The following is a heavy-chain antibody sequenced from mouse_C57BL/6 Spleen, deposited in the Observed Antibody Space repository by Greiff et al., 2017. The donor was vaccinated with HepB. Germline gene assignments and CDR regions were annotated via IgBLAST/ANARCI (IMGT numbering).Heavy chain of an antibody. V-gene: IGHV14-4*01. CDR1: GFNIKDDY. Sequence: EVKLVESGAELVRPGASVKLSCTASGFNIKDDYMHWVKQRPEQGLEWIGWIDPENGDTEYASKFQGKATITADTSSNTAYLQLSSLTSEDTAVYYCTTMVTTHWGQGTTLTVSS. J-gene: IGHJ2*01. CDR2: IDPENGDT. D-gene: IGHD2-2*01. CDR3: TTMVTTH.